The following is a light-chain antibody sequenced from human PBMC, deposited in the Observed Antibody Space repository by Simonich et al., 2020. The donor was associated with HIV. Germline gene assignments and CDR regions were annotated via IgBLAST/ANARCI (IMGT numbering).Light chain of an antibody. Sequence: SYELTQPSSVSVSPGQTARITCSGDVLAKKYVRWFQQKPGQAPVLVIYKDSERPSGIPERFSDSSSGTTITLTISGAQDEDEADYYCYSAADNNLGVFGGGTKLTVL. CDR2: KDS. V-gene: IGLV3-27*01. CDR1: VLAKKY. CDR3: YSAADNNLGV. J-gene: IGLJ3*02.